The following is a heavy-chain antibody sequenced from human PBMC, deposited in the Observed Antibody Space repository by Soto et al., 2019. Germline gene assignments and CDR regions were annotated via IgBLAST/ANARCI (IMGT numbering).Heavy chain of an antibody. Sequence: EVQLVESGGGSVQPGGSLRLSCAASGFTFSSYAMSWVRQTPGKGPEWVSGTSSSGGSTYYADSVKGRFTISRDNFKNTLYLQMNSLRAEDTALYYCGRDPNGDYVGAFYIWGQGTLVTVSS. J-gene: IGHJ3*02. V-gene: IGHV3-23*04. D-gene: IGHD4-17*01. CDR2: TSSSGGST. CDR3: GRDPNGDYVGAFYI. CDR1: GFTFSSYA.